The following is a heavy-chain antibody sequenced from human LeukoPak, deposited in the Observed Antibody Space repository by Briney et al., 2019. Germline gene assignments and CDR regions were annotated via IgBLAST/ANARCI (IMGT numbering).Heavy chain of an antibody. D-gene: IGHD2-15*01. Sequence: SETLSLTCTVSGGSISSYYWSWIRQPPGKGLEWIGYIYYSGSTNYNPSLKSRVTISVDKSKNQFSLKLSSVTAADTAVYYCARYYCSGGSCYPSDAFDIWGQGTMVTVSS. CDR2: IYYSGST. CDR3: ARYYCSGGSCYPSDAFDI. CDR1: GGSISSYY. J-gene: IGHJ3*02. V-gene: IGHV4-59*12.